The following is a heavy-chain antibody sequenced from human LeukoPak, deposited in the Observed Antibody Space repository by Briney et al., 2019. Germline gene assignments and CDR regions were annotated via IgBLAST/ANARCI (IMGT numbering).Heavy chain of an antibody. D-gene: IGHD6-19*01. V-gene: IGHV3-74*01. Sequence: GGSLRLSCAASGFTFSSYWMHWVRQAPGKGLVWVSRINSDGSSTTYADSVKGRFTISRDNAKNTLYLQMNSLRAEDTAVYYCARVRSSGWSYFDYWGQGTLVTVFS. CDR2: INSDGSST. CDR1: GFTFSSYW. CDR3: ARVRSSGWSYFDY. J-gene: IGHJ4*02.